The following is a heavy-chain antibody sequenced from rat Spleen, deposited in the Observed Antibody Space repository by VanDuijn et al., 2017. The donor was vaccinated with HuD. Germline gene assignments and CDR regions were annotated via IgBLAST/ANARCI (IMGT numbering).Heavy chain of an antibody. J-gene: IGHJ4*01. D-gene: IGHD1-4*01. CDR3: ARQGGYNSYVMDA. CDR1: GFNFNDYW. Sequence: EVKLVESGGGLVQPGRSLKLSCAASGFNFNDYWMGWVRQAPGKGLEWIGEVNKDSRTRKYTPSLKDKFIISRDNAQNTLYLQMSKLGSEDTAIYYCARQGGYNSYVMDAWGQGASVTVSS. V-gene: IGHV4-2*01. CDR2: VNKDSRTR.